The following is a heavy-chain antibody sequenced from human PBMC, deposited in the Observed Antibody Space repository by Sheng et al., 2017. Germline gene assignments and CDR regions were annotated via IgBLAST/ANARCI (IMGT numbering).Heavy chain of an antibody. CDR3: AKIIVVVPADPSPNGMDV. CDR1: GFTFSSYA. V-gene: IGHV3-23*04. D-gene: IGHD2-2*01. Sequence: EVQLVESGGGLVQPGGSLRLSCAASGFTFSSYAMSWVRQAPGKGLEWVSAISGSGGSTYYADSVKGRFTISRDNSKNTLYLQMNSLRAEDTAVYYCAKIIVVVPADPSPNGMDVWGQGTTVTVSS. J-gene: IGHJ6*02. CDR2: ISGSGGST.